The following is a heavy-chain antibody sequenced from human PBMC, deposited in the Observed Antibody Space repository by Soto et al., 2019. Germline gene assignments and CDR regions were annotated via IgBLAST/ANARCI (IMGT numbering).Heavy chain of an antibody. D-gene: IGHD3-22*01. J-gene: IGHJ3*02. CDR1: GGSISSYY. V-gene: IGHV4-59*08. CDR2: IYYSGST. CDR3: ARARKYYDSSGYYDAFDI. Sequence: SETLSLTCTVSGGSISSYYWSWIRQPPGKGLECIGYIYYSGSTNYNPSLKSRVTISVDTSKNQFSLKLSSVTAADTAVYYCARARKYYDSSGYYDAFDIWGQGTMVTVSS.